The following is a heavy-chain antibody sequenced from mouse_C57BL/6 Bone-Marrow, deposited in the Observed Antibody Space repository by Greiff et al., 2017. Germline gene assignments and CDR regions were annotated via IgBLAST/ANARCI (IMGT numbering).Heavy chain of an antibody. J-gene: IGHJ2*01. CDR3: ADFLDY. CDR1: GFTFSSYG. Sequence: VQLQESGGDLVKPGGSLKLSCAASGFTFSSYGMSWVRQTPDKRLEWVATISSGGSYTYYPDSVKGRFTISRDNAKNTLYLQLSSLKSEDTAMYYCADFLDYWGQGTTLTVSS. V-gene: IGHV5-6*01. CDR2: ISSGGSYT.